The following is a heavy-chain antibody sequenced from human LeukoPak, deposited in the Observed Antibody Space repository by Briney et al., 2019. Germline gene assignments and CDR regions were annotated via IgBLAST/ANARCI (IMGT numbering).Heavy chain of an antibody. CDR2: IYHSGST. V-gene: IGHV4-38-2*02. Sequence: PSETLSLTCAFSGYSLSSVYDWGWIRPPPGKGLEGIGSIYHSGSTYYNPSLKRRLTISVDTSKNQFSLNLNSVTDADTAVYYYARDFIVVVPRSPEGDYYYYGMDVWGKGTTVTVSS. J-gene: IGHJ6*04. D-gene: IGHD2-2*01. CDR3: ARDFIVVVPRSPEGDYYYYGMDV. CDR1: GYSLSSVYD.